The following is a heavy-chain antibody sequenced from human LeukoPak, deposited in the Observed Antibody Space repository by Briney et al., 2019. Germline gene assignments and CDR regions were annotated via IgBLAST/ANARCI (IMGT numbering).Heavy chain of an antibody. V-gene: IGHV3-7*01. D-gene: IGHD1-7*01. CDR2: IKQDGSEK. Sequence: GGSLRLSCAASGLTFCNFWMSWVRQTPGKGLEWVANIKQDGSEKHYVDSVQGRFTISRDNAKNLLFLQMSSLRAEDSAVYYCASNWNYVRGYGMDVWGQGTTVIVSS. CDR1: GLTFCNFW. CDR3: ASNWNYVRGYGMDV. J-gene: IGHJ6*02.